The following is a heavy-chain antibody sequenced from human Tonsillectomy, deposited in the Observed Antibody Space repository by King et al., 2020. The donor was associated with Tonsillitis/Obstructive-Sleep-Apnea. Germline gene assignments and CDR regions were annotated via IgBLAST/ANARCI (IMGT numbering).Heavy chain of an antibody. CDR2: IYYSGST. D-gene: IGHD6-19*01. V-gene: IGHV4-39*01. J-gene: IGHJ3*02. Sequence: LQLQESGPGLVKPSETLSLTCTVSGGSISSSSYYWGWIRQPPGKGLEWIGSIYYSGSTHYNPSLKSRVTISVDTSKNQFSLKLSSVTAADTAVYYCARRGIAVAFYAFDIWGQGTLGTVSS. CDR1: GGSISSSSYY. CDR3: ARRGIAVAFYAFDI.